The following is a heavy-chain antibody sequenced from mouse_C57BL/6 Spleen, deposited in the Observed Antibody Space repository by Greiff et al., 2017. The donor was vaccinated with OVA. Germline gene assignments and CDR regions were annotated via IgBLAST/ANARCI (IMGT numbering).Heavy chain of an antibody. J-gene: IGHJ4*01. V-gene: IGHV1-9*01. CDR3: ARPLLYYGNCRYAMDY. CDR1: GYTFTGYW. Sequence: VQLQQSGAELMKPGASVKLSCKATGYTFTGYWIEWVKQRPGHGLEWIGEILPGSGSTNYNEKFKGKATFTADTSSNTAYMQLSSLTTEDSAIYYCARPLLYYGNCRYAMDYWGQGTSVTVSS. CDR2: ILPGSGST. D-gene: IGHD2-1*01.